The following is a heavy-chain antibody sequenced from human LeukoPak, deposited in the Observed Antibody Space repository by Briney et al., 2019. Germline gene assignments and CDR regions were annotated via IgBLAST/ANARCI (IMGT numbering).Heavy chain of an antibody. D-gene: IGHD3-22*01. CDR2: ISSSSSTI. CDR1: GFTFSSYS. Sequence: GGSLRLSCAASGFTFSSYSMNWVRQAPGKGLEWVSYISSSSSTIYYADSVKGRFTISRDNAKNSLYLQMNSLRAEDTAVYYCARGIVVPHGWFNPWGQGTLVTVSS. CDR3: ARGIVVPHGWFNP. V-gene: IGHV3-48*01. J-gene: IGHJ5*02.